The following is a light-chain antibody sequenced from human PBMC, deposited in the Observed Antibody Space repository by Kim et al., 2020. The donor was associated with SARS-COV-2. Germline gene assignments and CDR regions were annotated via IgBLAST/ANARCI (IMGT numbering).Light chain of an antibody. V-gene: IGKV1-5*01. CDR2: DAS. CDR3: QQYNTSPLT. J-gene: IGKJ4*01. Sequence: DIQMTQSPSTLSASVGDRVTITCRASQTISSWLAWYQQKPGKAPELLIYDASSLQIGVPSRFSGSGSGTEFTLTISSLRPDDFATYYCQQYNTSPLTFGGGTKVDIK. CDR1: QTISSW.